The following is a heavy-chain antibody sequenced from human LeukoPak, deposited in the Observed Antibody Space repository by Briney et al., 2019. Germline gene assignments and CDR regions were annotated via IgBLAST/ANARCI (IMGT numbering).Heavy chain of an antibody. CDR2: INAGNGNT. Sequence: ASVKVSCKASGYTFTSYAMHWVRQAPGQRLEWMGWINAGNGNTKYSQKFQGRVTITADESTSTAYMELSSLRSEDTAVYYCASGGDYGDYSPIEVHWFDPWGQGTLVTVSS. V-gene: IGHV1-3*01. J-gene: IGHJ5*02. CDR1: GYTFTSYA. CDR3: ASGGDYGDYSPIEVHWFDP. D-gene: IGHD4-17*01.